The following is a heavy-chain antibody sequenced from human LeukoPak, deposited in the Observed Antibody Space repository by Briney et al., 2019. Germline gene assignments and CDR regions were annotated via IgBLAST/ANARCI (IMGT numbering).Heavy chain of an antibody. J-gene: IGHJ4*02. D-gene: IGHD3-22*01. CDR2: ITPIFGTA. CDR3: ASGANYYINY. V-gene: IGHV1-69*05. Sequence: SVKVSCKASGGTFSSYAISWVRQAPGQGLEWMGGITPIFGTANYAQKFQGRVTITTDESTNTAYMELSSLRSEDTAVYYCASGANYYINYWGQGTLVTVSS. CDR1: GGTFSSYA.